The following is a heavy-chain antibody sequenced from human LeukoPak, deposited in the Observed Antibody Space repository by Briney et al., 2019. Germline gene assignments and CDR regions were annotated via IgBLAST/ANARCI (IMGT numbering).Heavy chain of an antibody. J-gene: IGHJ4*02. D-gene: IGHD3-22*01. CDR2: IYYSGST. CDR3: AREHYDSSGYYFDY. CDR1: GGSISSYY. Sequence: PSETLSLTCTVSGGSISSYYWSWIRQPPGKGLEWIGYIYYSGSTNYNPSLKSRVTISVDTSKNQFSLKLSSVTAADTAVYYCAREHYDSSGYYFDYGGQETLVPVSS. V-gene: IGHV4-59*01.